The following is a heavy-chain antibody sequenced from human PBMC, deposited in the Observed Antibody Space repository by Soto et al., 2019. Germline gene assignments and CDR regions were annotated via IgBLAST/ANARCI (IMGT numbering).Heavy chain of an antibody. CDR2: IYTGGST. CDR3: TTYTGYGMDV. V-gene: IGHV3-53*02. J-gene: IGHJ6*02. Sequence: EVQMVETGGGLSQPWGSLRLSCAVSGFIVSSKYMTWVRQAPGKGLEWVSVIYTGGSTHYADSARGRFTISRDSSKNTLYLQMNSLRAEDAAVYYCTTYTGYGMDVWGQGTTVTVSS. D-gene: IGHD3-16*01. CDR1: GFIVSSKY.